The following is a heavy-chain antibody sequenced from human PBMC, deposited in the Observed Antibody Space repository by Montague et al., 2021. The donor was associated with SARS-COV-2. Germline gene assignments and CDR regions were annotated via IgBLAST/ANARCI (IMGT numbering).Heavy chain of an antibody. Sequence: SETLSLTCGVYGESFSGYYWSWICQPPAEGLGWVGEINHRTSTNYNPSPNSRGIITVDTSKNQFSLKLSAVTAADTAAYDCASGTGPRSITLFRVIISGKVFDIWGQGTMVTVSS. CDR1: GESFSGYY. J-gene: IGHJ3*02. V-gene: IGHV4-34*01. CDR3: ASGTGPRSITLFRVIISGKVFDI. CDR2: INHRTST. D-gene: IGHD3-3*01.